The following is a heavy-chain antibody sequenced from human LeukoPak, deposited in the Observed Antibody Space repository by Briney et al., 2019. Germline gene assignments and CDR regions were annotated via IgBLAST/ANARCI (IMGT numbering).Heavy chain of an antibody. Sequence: PGGSLRLSCAASGFTFSSYGMHWVRQAPGKGLEWVAVMYYDGISKYYADSVKGRFTISRDNSENTLYLQMNSLRVEDTAVYYCARDYYCSGGSCLYFDYWGQGTLVTVSS. V-gene: IGHV3-33*01. CDR3: ARDYYCSGGSCLYFDY. D-gene: IGHD2-15*01. CDR2: MYYDGISK. J-gene: IGHJ4*02. CDR1: GFTFSSYG.